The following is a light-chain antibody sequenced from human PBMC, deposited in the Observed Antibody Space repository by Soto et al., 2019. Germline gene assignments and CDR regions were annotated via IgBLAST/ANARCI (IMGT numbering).Light chain of an antibody. V-gene: IGLV2-14*01. J-gene: IGLJ2*01. CDR2: EVS. CDR1: SSDVGGYNY. Sequence: QSALTQPASVSGSPGQSITISCTGTSSDVGGYNYVSWYQQHSGKAPKLMIYEVSNRPSGVSTRFSGSMSGNTASLTISGLQAEDEADYYCSSYTSSSTPVVFGGGTKLTVL. CDR3: SSYTSSSTPVV.